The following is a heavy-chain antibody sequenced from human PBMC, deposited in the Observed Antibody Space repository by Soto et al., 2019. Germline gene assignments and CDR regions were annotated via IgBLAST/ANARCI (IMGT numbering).Heavy chain of an antibody. CDR3: ARRGPYRSSRNSCYFYFDS. CDR1: DGSLNGYF. J-gene: IGHJ4*02. Sequence: SETLSLTCGVNDGSLNGYFWSWIRQSPGKGLEWIGEINPSGSTSHNPSLKSRVTLSIDTSKNQFSLRLSSVTAADMAIYYCARRGPYRSSRNSCYFYFDSWVQGTLVTVSS. V-gene: IGHV4-34*01. D-gene: IGHD2-2*01. CDR2: INPSGST.